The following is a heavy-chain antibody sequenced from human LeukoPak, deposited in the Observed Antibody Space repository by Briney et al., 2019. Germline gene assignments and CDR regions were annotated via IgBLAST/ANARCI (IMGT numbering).Heavy chain of an antibody. V-gene: IGHV3-13*01. J-gene: IGHJ4*02. Sequence: GGSLRLSCAASGFTFSSYDMHWVRQATGKGLEWVSAIGTAGDTYYPGSVKGRFTISRENAKNSLYLQMNSLRAEDTAVYYCAKALVEMATIDYWGQGTLVTVSS. CDR1: GFTFSSYD. D-gene: IGHD5-24*01. CDR2: IGTAGDT. CDR3: AKALVEMATIDY.